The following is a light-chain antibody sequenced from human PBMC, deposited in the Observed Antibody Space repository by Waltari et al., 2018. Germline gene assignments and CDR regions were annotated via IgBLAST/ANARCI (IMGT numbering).Light chain of an antibody. CDR1: NLGNRT. V-gene: IGLV3-21*04. J-gene: IGLJ2*01. CDR2: YDS. Sequence: SYVLTQPPSVSVSPGKTARITCGGHNLGNRTVHWYQQKPGQAPVLVIRYDSTRPSGFPERFAGSDSGNTATLTIIRVEAGDEADYYCQVWHTTSDPYVVFGGGTKLTVL. CDR3: QVWHTTSDPYVV.